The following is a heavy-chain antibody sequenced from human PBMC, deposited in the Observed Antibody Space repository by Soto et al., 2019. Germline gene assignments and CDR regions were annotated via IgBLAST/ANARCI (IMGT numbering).Heavy chain of an antibody. J-gene: IGHJ6*03. CDR2: MSSGSSTI. CDR3: ARDPGLRYMDV. Sequence: EVQLVESGGGLVQPGGSLRLSCATSGFTFSKYAMNWVRQAPGKGLEWFSYMSSGSSTIYYADSVKGRFTISRDNAKNSLYLQMNGLRAEDTSVYYCARDPGLRYMDVWSKGTTVTVSS. CDR1: GFTFSKYA. V-gene: IGHV3-48*01.